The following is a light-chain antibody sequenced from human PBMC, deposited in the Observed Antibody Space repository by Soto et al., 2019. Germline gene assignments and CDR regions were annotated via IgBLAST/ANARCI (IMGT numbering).Light chain of an antibody. J-gene: IGKJ4*01. Sequence: EIVMTQSPATLSVSPGERATLACRASQSVSSTLAWYQQKPAQTPRLLIYGASTRATGIPARFSGSGSGTDFTLTISSLQSEDFAVYYCQQYNNWPPLTFGGGTKVEIK. V-gene: IGKV3-15*01. CDR2: GAS. CDR3: QQYNNWPPLT. CDR1: QSVSST.